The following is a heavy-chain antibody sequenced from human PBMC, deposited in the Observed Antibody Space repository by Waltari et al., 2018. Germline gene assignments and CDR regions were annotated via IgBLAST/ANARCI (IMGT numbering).Heavy chain of an antibody. V-gene: IGHV3-30-3*01. Sequence: QVQLVESGGGVVQPGRSLRLSCAASGFTFSSYAMHWVRQAPGKGLEWVAVISYDGSNKYYADSVKGRFTISRDNSKNTLYLQMNSLRAEDTAVYYCARVGVGATLLYYFDYWGQGTLVTVSS. CDR2: ISYDGSNK. D-gene: IGHD1-26*01. J-gene: IGHJ4*02. CDR1: GFTFSSYA. CDR3: ARVGVGATLLYYFDY.